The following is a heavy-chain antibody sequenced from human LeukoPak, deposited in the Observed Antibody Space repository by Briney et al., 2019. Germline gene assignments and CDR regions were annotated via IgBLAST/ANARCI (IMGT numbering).Heavy chain of an antibody. Sequence: GGSLRLSCAASGFTFSSYGMHWVRQAPGKGLEWMAVKWYDGSNKYYADSVKGRFTISRDNSKNTLYLQMNSLRAEDTAVYYCAREYSSGWYSGFDYWGQGTLVTVSS. CDR2: KWYDGSNK. CDR3: AREYSSGWYSGFDY. CDR1: GFTFSSYG. V-gene: IGHV3-33*01. D-gene: IGHD6-19*01. J-gene: IGHJ4*02.